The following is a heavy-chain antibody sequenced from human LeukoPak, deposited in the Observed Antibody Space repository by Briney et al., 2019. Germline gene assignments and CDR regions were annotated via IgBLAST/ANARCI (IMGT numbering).Heavy chain of an antibody. CDR2: IYYSGST. Sequence: SETLSLTCTVSGGSISSYYWSWIRQPPGKGLEWIGYIYYSGSTNYNPSLKSRVTISVDTSKNQFSLKLSSVTAADTAVYYCARGQGGYCSSTSCYKYYCYGMDVWGQGTTVTVSS. CDR3: ARGQGGYCSSTSCYKYYCYGMDV. CDR1: GGSISSYY. D-gene: IGHD2-2*03. J-gene: IGHJ6*02. V-gene: IGHV4-59*12.